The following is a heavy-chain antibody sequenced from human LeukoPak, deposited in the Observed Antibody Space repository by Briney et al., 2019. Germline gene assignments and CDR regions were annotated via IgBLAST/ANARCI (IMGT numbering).Heavy chain of an antibody. CDR2: IYYSGST. CDR3: ASPYSSSWSPLDY. V-gene: IGHV4-59*08. J-gene: IGHJ4*02. D-gene: IGHD6-13*01. Sequence: SSETLSLTCTVSGGSISSYYWSWIRQPPGKGLEWIGYIYYSGSTNYNPSLKSRVTISVDTSKNQFSLKLSSVTAADTAVYYCASPYSSSWSPLDYWGQGTLVTVSS. CDR1: GGSISSYY.